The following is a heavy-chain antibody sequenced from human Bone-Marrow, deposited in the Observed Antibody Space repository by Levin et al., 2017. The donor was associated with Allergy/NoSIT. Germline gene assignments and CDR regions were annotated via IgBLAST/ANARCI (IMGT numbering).Heavy chain of an antibody. J-gene: IGHJ4*02. V-gene: IGHV3-23*01. CDR2: ISGSGDTT. CDR3: AKDLYYSSDWYYGDY. CDR1: GFTFSSYA. D-gene: IGHD6-19*01. Sequence: QPGESLKISCVASGFTFSSYAMSWVRQAPVKGLEWVSGISGSGDTTNYADSVKGRFTISRDNSKNTVYLQMSSVRAENTAVYYCAKDLYYSSDWYYGDYWGQGILVTVSS.